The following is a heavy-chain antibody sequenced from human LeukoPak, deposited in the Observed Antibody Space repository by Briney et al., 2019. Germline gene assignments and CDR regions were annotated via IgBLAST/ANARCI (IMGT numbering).Heavy chain of an antibody. CDR1: GYSFTSYW. CDR3: ASQPGYCSSTSCYEYY. CDR2: IDPSDSYT. J-gene: IGHJ4*02. Sequence: GESLRISCKGSGYSFTSYWISWVRQMPGKGLEWMGRIDPSDSYTNYSPSLQGHVTISADKSISTAYLQWSSLKASDTAMYYCASQPGYCSSTSCYEYYWGQGTLVTVSS. V-gene: IGHV5-10-1*01. D-gene: IGHD2-2*03.